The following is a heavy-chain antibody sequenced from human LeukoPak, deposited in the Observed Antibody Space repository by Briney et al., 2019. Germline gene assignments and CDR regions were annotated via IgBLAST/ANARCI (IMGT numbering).Heavy chain of an antibody. CDR2: IYPGDSDT. V-gene: IGHV5-51*01. Sequence: GESLKVSCQGSGYSSCRYWIGWVRQMPGKGQEWMGIIYPGDSDTRYSPSFQGHVTISADKSISTAYLQWSSLKASDTAMYFCARQAYSSGHDAFDFWGQGTMVTVSS. D-gene: IGHD6-19*01. J-gene: IGHJ3*01. CDR1: GYSSCRYW. CDR3: ARQAYSSGHDAFDF.